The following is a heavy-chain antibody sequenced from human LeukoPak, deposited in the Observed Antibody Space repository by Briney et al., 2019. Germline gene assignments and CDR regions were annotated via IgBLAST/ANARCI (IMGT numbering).Heavy chain of an antibody. CDR1: GYTFTSYG. Sequence: GASVKVSCKASGYTFTSYGISWVRQAPGQGLEWMGWISAYNGNTNYAQKLQGRVTMTTDTSTSTAYMELRSLRSDDTAVYYCARDPLHIQLWSPSTYGMDVWGQGTTVTVSS. D-gene: IGHD5-18*01. CDR3: ARDPLHIQLWSPSTYGMDV. V-gene: IGHV1-18*01. CDR2: ISAYNGNT. J-gene: IGHJ6*02.